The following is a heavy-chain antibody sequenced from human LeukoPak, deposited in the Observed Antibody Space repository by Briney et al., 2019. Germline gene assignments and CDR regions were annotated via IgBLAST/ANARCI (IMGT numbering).Heavy chain of an antibody. V-gene: IGHV3-30*03. CDR1: GFTFSSYG. CDR3: ARAGYCSGGSCYGSDY. J-gene: IGHJ4*02. CDR2: ISYDGSNK. Sequence: PGGSLRLSCAASGFTFSSYGMHWVRQAPGKGLEWVAVISYDGSNKYYGDSVKGRFTISRDNSKNTLYLQMNSLRAEDTAVYYCARAGYCSGGSCYGSDYWGQGTLVSVSS. D-gene: IGHD2-15*01.